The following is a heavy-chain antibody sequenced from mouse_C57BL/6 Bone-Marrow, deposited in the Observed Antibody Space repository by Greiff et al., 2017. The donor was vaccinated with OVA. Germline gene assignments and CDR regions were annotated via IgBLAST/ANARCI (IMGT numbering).Heavy chain of an antibody. CDR2: ISYDGSN. J-gene: IGHJ3*01. Sequence: EVKLMESGPGLVKPSQSLSLTCSVTGYSITSGYYWNWIRQFPGNKLEWMGYISYDGSNNYNPSLKNRISFTRDTSKNQFFLKLYSVTTEDTATYYCARLLLTTVDAWFAYWGQGTLVTVSA. CDR1: GYSITSGYY. V-gene: IGHV3-6*01. D-gene: IGHD1-1*01. CDR3: ARLLLTTVDAWFAY.